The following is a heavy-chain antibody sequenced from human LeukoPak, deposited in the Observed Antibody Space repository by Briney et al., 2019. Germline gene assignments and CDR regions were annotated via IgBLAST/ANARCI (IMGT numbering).Heavy chain of an antibody. CDR3: ARDPHSSGWYWYYFDY. J-gene: IGHJ4*02. CDR2: ISYDGSNK. CDR1: GFTFSRYA. Sequence: PGGSLRLSCAASGFTFSRYAMHWVRQAPGKGLEWVAVISYDGSNKYYADSVKGRFTISRDNSKNTLYLQMNSLRAEDTAVYYCARDPHSSGWYWYYFDYWGQGTLVTVPS. V-gene: IGHV3-30-3*01. D-gene: IGHD6-19*01.